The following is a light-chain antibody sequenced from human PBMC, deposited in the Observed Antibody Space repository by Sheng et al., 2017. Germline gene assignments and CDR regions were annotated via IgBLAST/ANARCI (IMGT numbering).Light chain of an antibody. Sequence: QSVLTQPPSVSGAPGQRVTISCTGSSSNIGAGYDVRWYQQLPGTAPKLLIYANRNRPSGVPDRFSGSKSGTSASLAITGLQAEDEADYYCQTYDRSLSGSVFGGGTKVTVL. J-gene: IGLJ3*02. V-gene: IGLV1-40*01. CDR1: SSNIGAGYD. CDR2: ANR. CDR3: QTYDRSLSGSV.